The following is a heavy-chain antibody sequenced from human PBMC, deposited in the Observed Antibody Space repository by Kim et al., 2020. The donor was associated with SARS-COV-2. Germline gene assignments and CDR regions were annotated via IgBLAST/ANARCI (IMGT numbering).Heavy chain of an antibody. D-gene: IGHD3-10*01. J-gene: IGHJ6*02. CDR1: GGSISSGSYY. CDR3: ARATMVRGVTPYYYYGMDV. V-gene: IGHV4-61*02. Sequence: SETLSLTCTVSGGSISSGSYYWSWIRQPAGKGLEWIGRIYTSGSTNYNPSLKSRVTISVATSKNQFSLKLSSVTAADTAVYYCARATMVRGVTPYYYYGMDVWGQGTTVTVS. CDR2: IYTSGST.